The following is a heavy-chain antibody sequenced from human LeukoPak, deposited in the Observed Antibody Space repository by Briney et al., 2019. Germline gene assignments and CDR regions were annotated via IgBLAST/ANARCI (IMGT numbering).Heavy chain of an antibody. CDR1: GFTFTSSA. CDR2: IVVGSGNT. D-gene: IGHD3-10*01. V-gene: IGHV1-58*01. CDR3: AADLHYHDAFDI. J-gene: IGHJ3*02. Sequence: GTSVKVSCKASGFTFTSSAVQWVRQARGQRLEWIGWIVVGSGNTNYAQKFQERVTITRDMSTSTAYMELSSLRSEDTAVYYCAADLHYHDAFDIWGQGTMVTVSS.